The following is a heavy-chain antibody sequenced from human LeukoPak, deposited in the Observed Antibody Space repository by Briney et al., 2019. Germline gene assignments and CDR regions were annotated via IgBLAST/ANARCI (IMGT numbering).Heavy chain of an antibody. D-gene: IGHD3-22*01. J-gene: IGHJ3*02. Sequence: PSDTLSLTCAVSGYSISSSNWWGWIRQPPGKGLEWIGYIYYSGSTYYNPSLKSRVTMSVDTSKNQFSLKLSSVTAVDTAVYYYARTYYYDSSGYYFPGAFDIWGQGTMVTVSS. V-gene: IGHV4-28*01. CDR3: ARTYYYDSSGYYFPGAFDI. CDR1: GYSISSSNW. CDR2: IYYSGST.